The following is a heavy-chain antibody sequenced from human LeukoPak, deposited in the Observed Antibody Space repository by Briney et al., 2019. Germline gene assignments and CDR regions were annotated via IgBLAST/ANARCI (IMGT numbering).Heavy chain of an antibody. D-gene: IGHD3-22*01. V-gene: IGHV3-11*01. J-gene: IGHJ4*02. CDR3: ARVLSSGYSPFDY. Sequence: GGSLRLSCAASGFTFSDYYMTWIRQAPGKGLGWVSHITSTGATIYYADSVKGRFTIARDNAKNSLSLQMNSLRAEDTAVYFCARVLSSGYSPFDYWGQGILVTVSS. CDR2: ITSTGATI. CDR1: GFTFSDYY.